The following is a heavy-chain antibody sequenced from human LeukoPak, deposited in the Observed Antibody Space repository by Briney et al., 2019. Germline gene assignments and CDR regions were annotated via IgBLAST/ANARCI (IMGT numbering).Heavy chain of an antibody. J-gene: IGHJ4*02. CDR2: IYYSGST. D-gene: IGHD5-18*01. CDR3: ARVDTAMVHFDY. CDR1: GGSISSYY. V-gene: IGHV4-59*01. Sequence: SETLSLTCTVSGGSISSYYWSWIRQPPGKGLEWIGYIYYSGSTNYNPSLKSRVTISVKTSKNQFSLKLSSVTAADTAVYYCARVDTAMVHFDYWGQGTLVTVSS.